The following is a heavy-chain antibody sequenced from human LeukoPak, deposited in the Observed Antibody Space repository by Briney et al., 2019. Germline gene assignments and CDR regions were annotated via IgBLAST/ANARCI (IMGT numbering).Heavy chain of an antibody. CDR2: IYSSGST. J-gene: IGHJ2*01. CDR1: GGSISSYY. CDR3: ARGQYHLLYWYFDL. Sequence: PSETLSLTCTVSGGSISSYYWSWIRQPAGKGLEWIGRIYSSGSTNYNPSLKSRVTMSVDTSKNQFSLKLSSVTAADTAVYYCARGQYHLLYWYFDLWGRGTLVTVST. V-gene: IGHV4-4*07. D-gene: IGHD2-2*01.